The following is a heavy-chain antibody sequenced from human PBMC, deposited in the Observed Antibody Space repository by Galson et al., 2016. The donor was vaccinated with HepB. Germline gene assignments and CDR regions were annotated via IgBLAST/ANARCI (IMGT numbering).Heavy chain of an antibody. D-gene: IGHD2-15*01. Sequence: SLRLSCAASGFTFTSYAMSWVRQAPGKGLEWVSAINGGGGFTYYADSVKGRFTISRDNSKNTVYLQMNSLRAEDTAVYYCAKLEGGLTYYGMDVWGHGTTVTVSS. CDR2: INGGGGFT. CDR1: GFTFTSYA. J-gene: IGHJ6*02. CDR3: AKLEGGLTYYGMDV. V-gene: IGHV3-23*01.